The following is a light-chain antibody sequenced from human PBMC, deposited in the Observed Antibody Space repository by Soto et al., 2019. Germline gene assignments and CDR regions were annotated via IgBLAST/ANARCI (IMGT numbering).Light chain of an antibody. V-gene: IGKV3-20*01. Sequence: EIVLTHSPGTLSLSPCERANLSCSASQSVSSSYLVWHQQKPGQAPRLLIYAASRRATGIPDRFSGSGSGTDFTLTISRLEPEDFAVYYCQQYGSSPWTFGQGTKVDIK. CDR3: QQYGSSPWT. CDR1: QSVSSSY. CDR2: AAS. J-gene: IGKJ1*01.